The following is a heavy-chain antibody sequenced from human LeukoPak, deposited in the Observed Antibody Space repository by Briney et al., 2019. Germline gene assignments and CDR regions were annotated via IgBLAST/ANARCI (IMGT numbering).Heavy chain of an antibody. CDR3: ARAYYDILTGSIPYFDS. CDR1: GGSITSSNW. J-gene: IGHJ4*02. Sequence: SETLSLTCAVSGGSITSSNWWSWVRQPPGKGLEWIGEIYHSGNTNYSPSLKSRVTISVDKSKNQFSLKLSSVTAADTAVYYCARAYYDILTGSIPYFDSWGQGTLVTVSS. D-gene: IGHD3-9*01. V-gene: IGHV4-4*02. CDR2: IYHSGNT.